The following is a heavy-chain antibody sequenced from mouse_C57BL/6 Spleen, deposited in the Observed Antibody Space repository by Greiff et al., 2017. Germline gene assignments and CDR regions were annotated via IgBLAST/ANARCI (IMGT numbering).Heavy chain of an antibody. D-gene: IGHD2-4*01. V-gene: IGHV1-4*01. CDR1: GYTFTSYT. CDR3: ARSGYYDYDGGVDY. Sequence: VKLMESGAELARPGASVKMSCKASGYTFTSYTMHWVKQRPGQGLEWIGYINPSSGYTKYNQKFKDKATLTADKSSSTAYMQLSSLTSEDSAVYYCARSGYYDYDGGVDYWGQGTTLTVSS. CDR2: INPSSGYT. J-gene: IGHJ2*01.